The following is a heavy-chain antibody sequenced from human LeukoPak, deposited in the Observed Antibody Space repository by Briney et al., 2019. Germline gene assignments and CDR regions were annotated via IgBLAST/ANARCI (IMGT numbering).Heavy chain of an antibody. CDR1: GYSFSSYW. V-gene: IGHV5-51*01. Sequence: GESLKISCKGSGYSFSSYWIAWVRQMPGKGLEWMGIIHPGESYSRYSPSFQGQVTISADKSISTAYLQWSSLKASDTAMYYCARQTSSGWNFDYWGQGTLVTVSS. J-gene: IGHJ4*02. CDR3: ARQTSSGWNFDY. D-gene: IGHD6-19*01. CDR2: IHPGESYS.